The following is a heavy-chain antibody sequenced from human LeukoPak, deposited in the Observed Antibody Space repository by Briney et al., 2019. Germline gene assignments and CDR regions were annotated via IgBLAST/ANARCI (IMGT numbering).Heavy chain of an antibody. J-gene: IGHJ4*02. CDR2: IYYSGST. CDR3: ARHGPGGYSSSRYFDY. V-gene: IGHV4-39*01. D-gene: IGHD6-13*01. CDR1: GGSISSSSYY. Sequence: ASETLSLTCTVSGGSISSSSYYWGWIRQPPGKGLEWIGSIYYSGSTYYNPSLKSRVTISVDTSKNQFSLKLSSVTAADTAVYYCARHGPGGYSSSRYFDYWGQGTLVTVSS.